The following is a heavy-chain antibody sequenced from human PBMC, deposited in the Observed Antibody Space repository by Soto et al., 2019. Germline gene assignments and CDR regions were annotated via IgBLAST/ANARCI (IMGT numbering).Heavy chain of an antibody. CDR3: AGDPYYYGSAF. D-gene: IGHD3-10*01. V-gene: IGHV3-11*01. J-gene: IGHJ4*02. Sequence: GGSLRLSCAASGFRFSDHYMTWIRQAPGKGLEWVSKISGGGTTTHYADSVKGRFTVSRDNAENSLYLQMNSLRAEDTAVYYCAGDPYYYGSAFWGQGTLVTVSS. CDR1: GFRFSDHY. CDR2: ISGGGTTT.